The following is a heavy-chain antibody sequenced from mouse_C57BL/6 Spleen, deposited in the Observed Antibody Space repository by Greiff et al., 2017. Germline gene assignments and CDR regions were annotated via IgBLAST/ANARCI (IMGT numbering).Heavy chain of an antibody. Sequence: QVHVKQPGTELVKPGASVKLSCKASGYTFTSYWMHWVKQRPGQGLEWIGNINPSNGGTNYNEKFKSKATLTVDKSSSTAYMQLSSLTSEDSAVYYCARPVVTAQAAWFAYWGQGTLVTVSA. CDR2: INPSNGGT. D-gene: IGHD3-2*02. CDR1: GYTFTSYW. V-gene: IGHV1-53*01. CDR3: ARPVVTAQAAWFAY. J-gene: IGHJ3*01.